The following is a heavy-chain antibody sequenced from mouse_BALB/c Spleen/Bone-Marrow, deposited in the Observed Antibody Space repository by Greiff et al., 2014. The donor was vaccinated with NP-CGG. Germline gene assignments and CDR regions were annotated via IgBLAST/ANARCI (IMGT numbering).Heavy chain of an antibody. V-gene: IGHV1-7*01. D-gene: IGHD2-3*01. CDR2: INPSTGYT. CDR1: GYTFTSYW. J-gene: IGHJ3*01. CDR3: ARSEGYYEWFAY. Sequence: ESGAELAKPGASVKMSCKASGYTFTSYWMHWVKQRPGQGLEWIGYINPSTGYTEYNQKFKDKATLTADKSSSTAYMQLSSLTSEDSAVYYCARSEGYYEWFAYWGQGTLVTVSA.